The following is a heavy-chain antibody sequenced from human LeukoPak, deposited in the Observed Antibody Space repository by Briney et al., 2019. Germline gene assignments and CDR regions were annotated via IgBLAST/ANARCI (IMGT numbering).Heavy chain of an antibody. CDR3: ARDLQPSAMGDAFDI. CDR2: ISSSGSTI. V-gene: IGHV3-11*01. D-gene: IGHD2-2*01. J-gene: IGHJ3*02. Sequence: PGGSLRLSCAASGFTFSDYYMSWIRQAPGKGLEWVSYISSSGSTIYYTDSVKGRFTISRDNAKNSLYLQMNSLRAEDTAVYYCARDLQPSAMGDAFDIWGQGTMVTVSS. CDR1: GFTFSDYY.